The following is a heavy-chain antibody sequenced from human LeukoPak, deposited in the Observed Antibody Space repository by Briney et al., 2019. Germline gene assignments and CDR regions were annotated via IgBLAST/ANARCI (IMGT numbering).Heavy chain of an antibody. CDR2: IIPIFGTA. CDR3: ARVGLDYYDTCD. D-gene: IGHD3-22*01. CDR1: GGTFSSYA. V-gene: IGHV1-69*06. J-gene: IGHJ4*02. Sequence: SVKVSCKASGGTFSSYAISWVRQAPGQGLEWMGGIIPIFGTANYAQKFQGRVTITADKSTSTAYMELGSLRSEDTAVYYCARVGLDYYDTCDWGQGTLVTVSS.